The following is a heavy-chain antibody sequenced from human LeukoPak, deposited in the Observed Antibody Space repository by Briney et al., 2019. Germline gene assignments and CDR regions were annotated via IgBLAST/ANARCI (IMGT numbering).Heavy chain of an antibody. CDR3: ARLLIYCSSTSCHFDY. Sequence: SETLSLTCTVSGGSISSSNYYWGWIRQPPGKGLEWIVSIYYSGITYYNPSLKSRVTISVETSNNQFSLKLSSVTAADTAMYYCARLLIYCSSTSCHFDYWGQGTLVTVSS. D-gene: IGHD2-2*01. V-gene: IGHV4-39*01. J-gene: IGHJ4*02. CDR2: IYYSGIT. CDR1: GGSISSSNYY.